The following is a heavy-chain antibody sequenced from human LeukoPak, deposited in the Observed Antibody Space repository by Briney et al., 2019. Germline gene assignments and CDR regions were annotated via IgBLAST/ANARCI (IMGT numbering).Heavy chain of an antibody. Sequence: GGSLRLSCAASGFTFSSYAMSWVRQAPGKGLEWVSAISGSGGSTYYADSVKGRFTISRDNSKNTLYLQMNNLRAEDTAVYYCAKGVGELLTYYYYYMDVWGKGTTVTVSS. CDR3: AKGVGELLTYYYYYMDV. D-gene: IGHD1-26*01. V-gene: IGHV3-23*01. CDR1: GFTFSSYA. J-gene: IGHJ6*03. CDR2: ISGSGGST.